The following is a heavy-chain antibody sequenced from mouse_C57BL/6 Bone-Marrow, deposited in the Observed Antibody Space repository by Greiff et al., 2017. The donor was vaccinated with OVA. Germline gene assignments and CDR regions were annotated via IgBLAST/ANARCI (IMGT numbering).Heavy chain of an antibody. J-gene: IGHJ2*01. CDR1: GYTLTDYE. Sequence: QVQLQQSGAELVRPGASVTLSCKASGYTLTDYEMHWVKQTPVHGLEWIGAIDPETGGTAYNQKFKGKAILTADKSSSTAYMELRSLTSEDSAVYYCTRSYSNYGDFDDWGKGTTLTVSS. D-gene: IGHD2-5*01. CDR2: IDPETGGT. V-gene: IGHV1-15*01. CDR3: TRSYSNYGDFDD.